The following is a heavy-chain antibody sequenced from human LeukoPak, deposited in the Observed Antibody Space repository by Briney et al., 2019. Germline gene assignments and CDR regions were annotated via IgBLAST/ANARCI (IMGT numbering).Heavy chain of an antibody. CDR1: GFTFGSYA. J-gene: IGHJ4*02. V-gene: IGHV3-23*01. CDR2: ISGSGGST. Sequence: GGSLRLSCAASGFTFGSYAMSWVRQAPGKGLEWVSAISGSGGSTYYADSVKGRFTISRDNSKNTLYLQMNSLRAEDTAVYYCAKVLHITIYGALDYWGQGTLVTVSS. CDR3: AKVLHITIYGALDY. D-gene: IGHD3-3*01.